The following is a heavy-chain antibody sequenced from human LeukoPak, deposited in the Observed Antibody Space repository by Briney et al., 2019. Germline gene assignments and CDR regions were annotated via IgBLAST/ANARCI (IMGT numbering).Heavy chain of an antibody. D-gene: IGHD5-24*01. V-gene: IGHV3-74*01. CDR2: INSDGSRT. CDR3: ARERRRDGYTGAFDI. Sequence: GGSLRLSCAASGVTFSSYWMHWVRQAPGKGLVWVSRINSDGSRTSYADSVKGRFTISRDNAKNTLYLQMNSLRAEDTAVYYCARERRRDGYTGAFDIWGQGTMVTVSS. CDR1: GVTFSSYW. J-gene: IGHJ3*02.